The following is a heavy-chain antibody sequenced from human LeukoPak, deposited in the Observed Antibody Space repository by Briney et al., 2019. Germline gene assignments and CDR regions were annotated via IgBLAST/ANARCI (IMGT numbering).Heavy chain of an antibody. CDR1: GFTFSNFG. J-gene: IGHJ6*02. CDR2: IWYDGSNE. CDR3: AREPSPFFYYYAMDV. Sequence: GGSLRLSCAASGFTFSNFGMHWVRQAPGKGLEWVAFIWYDGSNEYYADSVKGRFTISRDNFENTLYLHMNSLRADDTAVYSCAREPSPFFYYYAMDVWGQGTTVTVSS. V-gene: IGHV3-30*02. D-gene: IGHD2-2*01.